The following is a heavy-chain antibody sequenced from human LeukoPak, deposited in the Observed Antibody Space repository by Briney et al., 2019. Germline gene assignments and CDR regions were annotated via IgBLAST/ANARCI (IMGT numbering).Heavy chain of an antibody. CDR2: ISSSSSTI. Sequence: PGGSLRLSCAASGFNFDDYAMHWVRQVPGKGLEWVSYISSSSSTIYYADSVKGRFTISRDNAKNSLYLQMNSLRAEDTAVYYCARHSTGYSSSWYDPEVDYWGQGTLVTVSS. CDR3: ARHSTGYSSSWYDPEVDY. CDR1: GFNFDDYA. V-gene: IGHV3-48*01. J-gene: IGHJ4*02. D-gene: IGHD6-13*01.